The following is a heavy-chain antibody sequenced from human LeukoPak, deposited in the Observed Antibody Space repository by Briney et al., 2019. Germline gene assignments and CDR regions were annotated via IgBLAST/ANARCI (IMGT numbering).Heavy chain of an antibody. CDR1: GYTFTSYG. D-gene: IGHD6-13*01. V-gene: IGHV1-18*01. CDR2: ISAYNGNT. Sequence: GASVKVSCKASGYTFTSYGISWVRQAPGQGLEWMGWISAYNGNTNYAQKLQGRVTMTTDTSTSTAYMELRSLRSDDTAVYYCARDPKSSSSWYGDYYYYYMDVWGKGTTVTISS. CDR3: ARDPKSSSSWYGDYYYYYMDV. J-gene: IGHJ6*03.